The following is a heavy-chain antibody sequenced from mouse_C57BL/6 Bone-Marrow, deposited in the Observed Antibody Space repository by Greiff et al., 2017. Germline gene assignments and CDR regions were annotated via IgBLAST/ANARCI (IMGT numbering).Heavy chain of an antibody. CDR3: ASGLLRDY. CDR1: GYTFTDYY. D-gene: IGHD2-1*01. V-gene: IGHV1-19*01. J-gene: IGHJ2*01. CDR2: INPYNGGT. Sequence: VHVKQSGPVLVKPGASVKMSCKASGYTFTDYYMNWVKQSHGKSLEWIGVINPYNGGTSYNQKFKGKATLTVDKSSSTAYMELNSLTSEDSAVYYCASGLLRDYWGQGTTLTVSS.